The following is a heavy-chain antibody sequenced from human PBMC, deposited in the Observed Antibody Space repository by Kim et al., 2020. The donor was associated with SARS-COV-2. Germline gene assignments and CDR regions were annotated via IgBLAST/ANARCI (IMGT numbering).Heavy chain of an antibody. CDR2: IWYDGSNK. J-gene: IGHJ4*02. CDR3: VKDRGILTGYCDY. V-gene: IGHV3-33*06. CDR1: GFTFSSYG. Sequence: GGSLRLSCAASGFTFSSYGMHWVRQAPGKGLEWVAVIWYDGSNKYYADSVKGRFTISRDNSKNTLYLQMNSLRAEDTAVYYCVKDRGILTGYCDYWGQGTLVPVSS. D-gene: IGHD3-9*01.